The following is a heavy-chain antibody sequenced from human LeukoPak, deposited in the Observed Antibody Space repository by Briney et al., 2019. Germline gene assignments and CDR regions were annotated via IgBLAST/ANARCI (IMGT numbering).Heavy chain of an antibody. CDR3: AKDRDKGNYYFDY. CDR1: GFTFSSYG. V-gene: IGHV3-30*02. Sequence: GGSLRLSCAASGFTFSSYGMHWVRQAPGKGLEWVAFIRYDGSDKDYVDSVKGRFTISRDNSKDTLYLQMNSLRAEDTAVYYCAKDRDKGNYYFDYWGQGTLVTVSS. D-gene: IGHD1-7*01. J-gene: IGHJ4*02. CDR2: IRYDGSDK.